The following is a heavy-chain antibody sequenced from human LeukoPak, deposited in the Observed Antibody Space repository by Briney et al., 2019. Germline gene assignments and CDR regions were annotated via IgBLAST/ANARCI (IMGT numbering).Heavy chain of an antibody. Sequence: PSETLSLTCTVSGGSISSSSYYWGWIRQPPGKGLEWIGSIYYSGSTYYNPSLKSRVTISVDTSKNQFSLKLSSVTAADTAAYYCARHTPITIFGVVTPGYYGMDVWGQGTTVTVSS. CDR3: ARHTPITIFGVVTPGYYGMDV. J-gene: IGHJ6*02. D-gene: IGHD3-3*01. CDR1: GGSISSSSYY. CDR2: IYYSGST. V-gene: IGHV4-39*01.